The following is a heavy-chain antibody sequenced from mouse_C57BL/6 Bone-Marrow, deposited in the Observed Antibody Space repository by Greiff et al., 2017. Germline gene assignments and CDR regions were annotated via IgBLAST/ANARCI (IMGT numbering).Heavy chain of an antibody. Sequence: DVQLQQSGTVLARPGASVKMSCKTSGYTFTSYWMHWVKQRPGQGLEWIGAIYPGNSDTSYNQKFKGKAKLTAVTSASTAYMELSSLTNEDSAVYYCTRGYYYGSEGFAYWGQGTLVTVSA. CDR1: GYTFTSYW. D-gene: IGHD1-1*01. V-gene: IGHV1-5*01. CDR2: IYPGNSDT. CDR3: TRGYYYGSEGFAY. J-gene: IGHJ3*01.